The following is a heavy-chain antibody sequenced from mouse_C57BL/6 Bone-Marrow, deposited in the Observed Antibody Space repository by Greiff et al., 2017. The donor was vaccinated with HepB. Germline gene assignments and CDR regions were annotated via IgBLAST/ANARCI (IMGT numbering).Heavy chain of an antibody. CDR2: ISDGGSYT. Sequence: EVHLVESGGGLVKPGGSLKLSCAASGFTFSSYAMSWVRQTPEKRLEWVATISDGGSYTYYPDNVKGRFTISRENAKNNLYLQMSHLKSEDTAMYYCASTLRKAWFAYWGQGTLVTVSA. CDR3: ASTLRKAWFAY. V-gene: IGHV5-4*01. J-gene: IGHJ3*01. CDR1: GFTFSSYA. D-gene: IGHD1-1*01.